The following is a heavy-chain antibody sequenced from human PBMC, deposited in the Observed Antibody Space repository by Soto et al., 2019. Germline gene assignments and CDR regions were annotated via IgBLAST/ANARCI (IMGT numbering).Heavy chain of an antibody. J-gene: IGHJ5*02. CDR1: GFFFSTAG. CDR3: ARSPTRTNYADGCDP. CDR2: INTDGSDT. D-gene: IGHD4-4*01. V-gene: IGHV3-74*01. Sequence: RGNLRLSCAASGFFFSTAGITWVRQAPGKGLVWVSRINTDGSDTSYADSVKGRFTISRDNAKNTVYLQMNSLRDEDTAVYYCARSPTRTNYADGCDP.